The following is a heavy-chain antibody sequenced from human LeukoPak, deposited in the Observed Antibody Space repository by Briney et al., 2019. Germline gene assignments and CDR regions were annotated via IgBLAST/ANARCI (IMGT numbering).Heavy chain of an antibody. CDR3: TRDPQGWGSYRYTPDAFDI. V-gene: IGHV3-49*03. Sequence: GGSLRLSCTASGFTFGDYAMSWFRQAPGKGLEWVGFIRSKAYGGTTEYAASVKGRFTISRDDSKSIAYLQMNSLKTEDTAVYYCTRDPQGWGSYRYTPDAFDIWGQGTMVTVSS. J-gene: IGHJ3*02. D-gene: IGHD3-16*02. CDR2: IRSKAYGGTT. CDR1: GFTFGDYA.